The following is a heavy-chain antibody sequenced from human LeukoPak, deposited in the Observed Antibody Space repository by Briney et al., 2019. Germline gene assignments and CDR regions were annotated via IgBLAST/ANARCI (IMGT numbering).Heavy chain of an antibody. CDR2: MNPNSGNT. J-gene: IGHJ6*02. CDR1: GYTFTSYD. D-gene: IGHD6-19*01. CDR3: ARTEQWLVPLYYYYGMDV. Sequence: ASVKVSCKASGYTFTSYDVNWVRQATGHGLEGMGWMNPNSGNTGYAQKFQGRVTMTRNTSISTAYMELSSLRSEDTAVYYCARTEQWLVPLYYYYGMDVWGQGTTVTVSS. V-gene: IGHV1-8*01.